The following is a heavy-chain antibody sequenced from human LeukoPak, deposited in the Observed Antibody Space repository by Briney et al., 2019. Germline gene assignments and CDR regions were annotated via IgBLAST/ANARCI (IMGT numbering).Heavy chain of an antibody. CDR3: ARDSELFGGVIGSIFDY. J-gene: IGHJ4*02. CDR2: IIPIFGTA. Sequence: ASVKVSCKASGGTFSSYAISWVRQAPGQGLEWMGGIIPIFGTANYAQKFQGRVTITADKSTSTAYMELNSLRAEDTAVYYCARDSELFGGVIGSIFDYWGQGTLVTVSS. CDR1: GGTFSSYA. V-gene: IGHV1-69*06. D-gene: IGHD3-16*01.